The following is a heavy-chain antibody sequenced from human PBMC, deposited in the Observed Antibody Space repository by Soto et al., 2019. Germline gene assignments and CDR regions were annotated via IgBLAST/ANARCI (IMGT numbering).Heavy chain of an antibody. CDR2: INHSGST. Sequence: QVQLQQWGAGLLKPSETLSLTCAVYGGSFSGYYWSWIRQPPGKGLEWIGEINHSGSTNYNPSLKSRVTISVDTSKNQFSLKLSSVTAADTAVYYCARERRDYDYIWGSYRYPGLGYMDVWGKGTTVTVSS. CDR1: GGSFSGYY. V-gene: IGHV4-34*01. D-gene: IGHD3-16*02. CDR3: ARERRDYDYIWGSYRYPGLGYMDV. J-gene: IGHJ6*03.